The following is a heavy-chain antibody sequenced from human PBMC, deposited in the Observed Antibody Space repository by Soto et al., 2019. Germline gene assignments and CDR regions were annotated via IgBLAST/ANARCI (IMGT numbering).Heavy chain of an antibody. CDR1: EYTFISYT. CDR2: INGGNGNT. J-gene: IGHJ4*02. V-gene: IGHV1-3*01. Sequence: QVQVLQSGAEVKKPGASVKVSCKASEYTFISYTMHWVRQPPGQRLEWMGWINGGNGNTKYSQKFQGRVTITRDTSASTAYMELSSLRSDDTAVYDCARELQRLYYFDYWGQGTLVTVSS. CDR3: ARELQRLYYFDY. D-gene: IGHD4-4*01.